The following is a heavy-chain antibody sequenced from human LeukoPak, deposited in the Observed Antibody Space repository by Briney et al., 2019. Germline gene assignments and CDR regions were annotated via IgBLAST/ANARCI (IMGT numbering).Heavy chain of an antibody. V-gene: IGHV3-21*01. CDR2: ISGSSSYI. D-gene: IGHD3-10*01. CDR3: AREAGVDY. Sequence: GGSLRLSCAASGFTFSSYSMNWVRQAPGKGLEWVSSISGSSSYIYYADSVKGRFTISRDNAKNSLYLQMNSLRAEDTAVYYCAREAGVDYWGQGTLVTVSP. CDR1: GFTFSSYS. J-gene: IGHJ4*02.